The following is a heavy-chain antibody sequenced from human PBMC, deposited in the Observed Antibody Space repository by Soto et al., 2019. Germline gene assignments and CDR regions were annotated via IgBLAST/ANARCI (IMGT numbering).Heavy chain of an antibody. CDR1: GGSISSYY. V-gene: IGHV4-59*01. D-gene: IGHD6-6*01. CDR3: ARVIVAARPNYYYGMDV. CDR2: IYYSGST. Sequence: SETLSLTCTVSGGSISSYYWSWIRQPPGKGLEWIGYIYYSGSTNYNPSLKSRVTISEDTSKNQFSLKLSSVTTADTAVYYCARVIVAARPNYYYGMDVWGQGTTVTVSS. J-gene: IGHJ6*02.